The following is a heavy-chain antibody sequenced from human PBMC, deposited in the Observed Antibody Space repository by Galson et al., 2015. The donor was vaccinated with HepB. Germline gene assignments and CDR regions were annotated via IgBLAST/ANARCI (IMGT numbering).Heavy chain of an antibody. CDR2: IVVGSGNT. CDR1: GFTFSSSA. V-gene: IGHV1-58*01. CDR3: AADPYNWKYLSFDY. Sequence: SVKVSCKASGFTFSSSAVKWVRQARGQRLVWIGWIVVGSGNTNYAQKFQERVTITRDMSTSTAYMELSSLRSEDTAVYYCAADPYNWKYLSFDYWGQGTLVTVSS. D-gene: IGHD1-7*01. J-gene: IGHJ4*02.